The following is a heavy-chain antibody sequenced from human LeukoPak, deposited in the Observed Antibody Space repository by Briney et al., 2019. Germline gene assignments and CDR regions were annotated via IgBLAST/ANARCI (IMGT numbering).Heavy chain of an antibody. CDR1: GFTFSSYG. Sequence: GGSLRHSCAPSGFTFSSYGMHSVRQAPGKGLEWVAVISYDGSDKYYADSVKGRFTISRDNSKNTLYLQMNSLRAEDTAIYYCATYRQVLLPFESWGQGTLVTVSS. CDR2: ISYDGSDK. V-gene: IGHV3-30*03. D-gene: IGHD2-8*02. CDR3: ATYRQVLLPFES. J-gene: IGHJ4*02.